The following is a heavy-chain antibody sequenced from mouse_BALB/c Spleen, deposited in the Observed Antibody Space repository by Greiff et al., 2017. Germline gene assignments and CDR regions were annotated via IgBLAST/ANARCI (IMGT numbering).Heavy chain of an antibody. CDR3: ARLVYDYDYAMDY. D-gene: IGHD2-4*01. CDR1: GYSITSDYA. V-gene: IGHV3-2*02. J-gene: IGHJ4*01. Sequence: VQLKESGPGLVKPSQSLSLTCTVTGYSITSDYAWNWIRQFPGNKLEWMGYISYSGSTSYNPSLKSRISITRDTSKNQFFLQLNSVTTEDTATYYCARLVYDYDYAMDYWGQGTSVTVSS. CDR2: ISYSGST.